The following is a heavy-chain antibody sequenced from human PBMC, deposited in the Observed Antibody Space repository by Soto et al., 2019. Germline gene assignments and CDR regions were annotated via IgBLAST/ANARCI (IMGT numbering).Heavy chain of an antibody. J-gene: IGHJ5*02. Sequence: GASVKVSCKASGGTFSSYAISWVRQAPGQGLEWMGGIIPIFGTANYAQKFQGRVTITADESTSTAYMELSSLRSEDTAVYYCAREMKDLEMATIRRNQDWFDPWGQGTLVTVSS. D-gene: IGHD5-12*01. CDR2: IIPIFGTA. V-gene: IGHV1-69*13. CDR1: GGTFSSYA. CDR3: AREMKDLEMATIRRNQDWFDP.